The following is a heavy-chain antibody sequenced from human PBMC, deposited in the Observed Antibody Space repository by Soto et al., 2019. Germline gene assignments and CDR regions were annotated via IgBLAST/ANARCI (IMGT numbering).Heavy chain of an antibody. CDR3: ASYYDSSWPTFDH. V-gene: IGHV4-31*03. D-gene: IGHD3-22*01. CDR2: IYYSGTT. CDR1: GGSISSGDHY. Sequence: PSETLSLTCTVSGGSISSGDHYWSWVRQHPGKGLEWIAYIYYSGTTYFNPSLKSRISMSVDTYNNHFSLKLNSVTAADTAVYYCASYYDSSWPTFDHWGHGTMVTVS. J-gene: IGHJ4*01.